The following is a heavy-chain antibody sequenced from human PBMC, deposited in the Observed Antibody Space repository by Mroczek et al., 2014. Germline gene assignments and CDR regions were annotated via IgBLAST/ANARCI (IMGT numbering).Heavy chain of an antibody. D-gene: IGHD6-19*01. CDR2: MNPNSGNT. CDR3: ARVRPVAGTRYYYYYGMDV. J-gene: IGHJ6*02. CDR1: GYTFTSYD. V-gene: IGHV1-8*01. Sequence: QVQLVQSGAEVKKPGASVKVSCKASGYTFTSYDINWVRQATGQGLEWMGWMNPNSGNTGYAQKFQGRVTMTRNTSISTAYMELSSLRSEDTAVYYCARVRPVAGTRYYYYYGMDVVGPRDHGHPSP.